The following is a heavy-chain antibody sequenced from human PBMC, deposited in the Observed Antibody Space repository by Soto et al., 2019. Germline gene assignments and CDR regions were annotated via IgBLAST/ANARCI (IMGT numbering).Heavy chain of an antibody. CDR2: INHSGST. V-gene: IGHV4-34*01. J-gene: IGHJ4*02. CDR3: ARGWASSGYEDY. D-gene: IGHD3-22*01. Sequence: QVQLQQWGAGLLKPSETLSLTCAVYGGSFSGYYWSWIRQPPGKGLEWMGEINHSGSTNYNPSLKRRVTISVDTSKKTLSLKLSSVTAADTAVYYCARGWASSGYEDYWGQGTLVTVSS. CDR1: GGSFSGYY.